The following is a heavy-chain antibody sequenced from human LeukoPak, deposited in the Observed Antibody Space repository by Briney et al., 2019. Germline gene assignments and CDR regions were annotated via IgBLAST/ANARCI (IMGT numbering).Heavy chain of an antibody. V-gene: IGHV3-23*01. CDR1: GFTFSSYG. Sequence: GGSLRLSCAASGFTFSSYGMSWVRQAPGKGLEWVSGLSGSGGSTYYADSVKGRFTISRDNSKNTLYLQMNSLRAEDTAVYYCARVSPPYYYDSSGYYSGAFDIWGQGTMVTVSS. CDR3: ARVSPPYYYDSSGYYSGAFDI. D-gene: IGHD3-22*01. J-gene: IGHJ3*02. CDR2: LSGSGGST.